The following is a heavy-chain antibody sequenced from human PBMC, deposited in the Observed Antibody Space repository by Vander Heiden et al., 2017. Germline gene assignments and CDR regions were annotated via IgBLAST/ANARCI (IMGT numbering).Heavy chain of an antibody. J-gene: IGHJ4*02. Sequence: QVQLVESWGGVVQTGGSLSLSWSASAFPFSPYGMHWVRQAPGKGLEWVAVIGHDGSFKAYADSVKGRFTISRDNSKNTLYLQMTSLRAEDTAVYYCARDLGAGRYFDYWGQGSLVTVSS. V-gene: IGHV3-33*01. CDR3: ARDLGAGRYFDY. CDR1: AFPFSPYG. CDR2: IGHDGSFK. D-gene: IGHD1-26*01.